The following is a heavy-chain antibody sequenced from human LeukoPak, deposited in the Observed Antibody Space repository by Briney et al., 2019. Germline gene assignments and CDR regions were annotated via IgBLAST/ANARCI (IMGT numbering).Heavy chain of an antibody. J-gene: IGHJ4*02. Sequence: GGSLRLSCAASGFTFSSYAMNWVRQAPGKGLEWVSYISSSGTTSYYADSVKGRFTISRDNAKNSLYLQMNSLRGEDTALYYCARDQVAMADSWGQGTLVTVSS. D-gene: IGHD5-18*01. CDR2: ISSSGTTS. CDR3: ARDQVAMADS. CDR1: GFTFSSYA. V-gene: IGHV3-48*03.